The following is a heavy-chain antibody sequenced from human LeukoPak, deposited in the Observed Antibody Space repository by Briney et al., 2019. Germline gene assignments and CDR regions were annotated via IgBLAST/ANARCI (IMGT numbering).Heavy chain of an antibody. CDR2: ISYDGSNK. V-gene: IGHV3-30*04. J-gene: IGHJ6*04. Sequence: GRSLRLSCAASGFTFSSYAMHWVRQAPGKGLEWVAVISYDGSNKYYADSVKGRFTISRDNSKNTLYLQMNSLRAEDTAVYYCARGRGYCSGGSYYVLDYYYYGMDVWGKGTTVTVSS. D-gene: IGHD2-15*01. CDR3: ARGRGYCSGGSYYVLDYYYYGMDV. CDR1: GFTFSSYA.